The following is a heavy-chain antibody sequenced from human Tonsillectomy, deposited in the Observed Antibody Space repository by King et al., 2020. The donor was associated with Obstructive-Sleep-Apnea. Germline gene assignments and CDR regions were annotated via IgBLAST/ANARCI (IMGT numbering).Heavy chain of an antibody. CDR2: ISYDGNKK. V-gene: IGHV3-30-3*01. Sequence: VQLVQSGGGVVQPGRSLRLSCAASGFTFSSYSMHWVRQAPGKGLEWVALISYDGNKKYYAYSVQGRFTISRDNSKSALFLQMNSLRAEDTAVYYCAYFDSSGYYSYFDYWGQGTLVTVSS. CDR3: AYFDSSGYYSYFDY. J-gene: IGHJ4*02. CDR1: GFTFSSYS. D-gene: IGHD3-22*01.